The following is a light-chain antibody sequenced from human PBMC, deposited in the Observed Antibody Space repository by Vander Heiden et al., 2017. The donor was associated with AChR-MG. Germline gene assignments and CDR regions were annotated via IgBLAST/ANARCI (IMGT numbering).Light chain of an antibody. CDR2: DNN. Sequence: QFVLTHPPSVSADPGQKVTISCSGTSSNIGTHYVPWSQQLPGTAPNLLILDNNRRPSGMPYRFSGSKSGTSATLGITGLQTGDEGDYYCGTWDSSLSVVVFGGGTTLTVL. CDR3: GTWDSSLSVVV. V-gene: IGLV1-51*01. J-gene: IGLJ2*01. CDR1: SSNIGTHY.